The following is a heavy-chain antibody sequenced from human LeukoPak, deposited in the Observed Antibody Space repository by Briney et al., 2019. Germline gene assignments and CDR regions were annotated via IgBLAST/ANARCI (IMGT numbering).Heavy chain of an antibody. Sequence: SETLSLTCTVSGGSISSYYWSWIRQPPGKGLEWIGYIYYSGSTNYNPSLKSRVTISVDTSKNQFSLKLSSVTAADTAVYYCARVVVVKDYYDSSGRPLGGAFDIWGQGTMVTVSS. CDR2: IYYSGST. D-gene: IGHD3-22*01. CDR1: GGSISSYY. J-gene: IGHJ3*02. CDR3: ARVVVVKDYYDSSGRPLGGAFDI. V-gene: IGHV4-59*01.